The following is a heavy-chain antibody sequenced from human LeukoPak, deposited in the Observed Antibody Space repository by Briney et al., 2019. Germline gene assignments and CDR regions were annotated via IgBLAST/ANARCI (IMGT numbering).Heavy chain of an antibody. J-gene: IGHJ4*02. D-gene: IGHD3-3*01. V-gene: IGHV3-23*01. CDR1: GFTFSSYG. CDR2: ISGSGGST. CDR3: AKGSYDFWSGSPPFY. Sequence: GGSLRLSCAASGFTFSSYGMSWVRQAPGKGLEWVSAISGSGGSTYYADSVKGRFTISRDNSKNTLYLQMNSLRAEDTAVYYCAKGSYDFWSGSPPFYWGQGTLVTVSS.